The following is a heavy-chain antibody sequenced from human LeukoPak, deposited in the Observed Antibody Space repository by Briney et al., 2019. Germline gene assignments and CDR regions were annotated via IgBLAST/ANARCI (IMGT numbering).Heavy chain of an antibody. V-gene: IGHV4-34*01. J-gene: IGHJ4*02. Sequence: SETLSLTCAVYGGSFSGYYWSWIRQPPGKGLEWIGEINHSGSTNYNPSLKSRVTISVDTSKNQFSLKLSSVTAADTAVYYCARVRRQVGATHFDYWGQGTLVTVS. CDR1: GGSFSGYY. CDR3: ARVRRQVGATHFDY. CDR2: INHSGST. D-gene: IGHD1-26*01.